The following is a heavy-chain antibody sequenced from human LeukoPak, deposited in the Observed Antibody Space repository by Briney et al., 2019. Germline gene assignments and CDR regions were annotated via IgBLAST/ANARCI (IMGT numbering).Heavy chain of an antibody. CDR1: GGSISSYY. J-gene: IGHJ3*02. CDR3: ARHSVDAFDI. CDR2: IYYSGST. D-gene: IGHD6-19*01. V-gene: IGHV4-59*08. Sequence: PSETLSLTCTVSGGSISSYYWSWIRQPPGRGLEWIGYIYYSGSTNYNPSLKSRVTISVDTPKNQFSLKLSSVTAADTAVYYCARHSVDAFDIWGQGTMVTVSS.